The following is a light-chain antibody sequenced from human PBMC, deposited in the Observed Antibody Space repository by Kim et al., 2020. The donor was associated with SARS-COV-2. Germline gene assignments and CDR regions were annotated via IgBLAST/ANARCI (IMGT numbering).Light chain of an antibody. CDR1: SLRSHS. J-gene: IGLJ2*01. V-gene: IGLV3-19*01. CDR2: GTP. CDR3: NSRDRIGPLVL. Sequence: SSELTQDPVVSVALGQTVRITCQGDSLRSHSASWYQQKTGQAPVLVVHGTPTWPSGSPGRFSGSRSGNTASLPITGPPSADEATYYCNSRDRIGPLVLFG.